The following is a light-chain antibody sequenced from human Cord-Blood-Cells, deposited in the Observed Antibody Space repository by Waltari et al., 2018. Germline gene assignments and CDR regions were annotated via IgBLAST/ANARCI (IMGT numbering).Light chain of an antibody. CDR1: QGISSY. V-gene: IGKV1-9*01. CDR3: QQLNSYPRT. J-gene: IGKJ2*01. Sequence: DIQLTQSPPSLSASVGDRVTITCPSSQGISSYLAWYQQKPGKAPQLLIYAASTLQSGVPSRVSGSGSGTEFTLTISSLQPEDFATYYCQQLNSYPRTFGQGTKLEIK. CDR2: AAS.